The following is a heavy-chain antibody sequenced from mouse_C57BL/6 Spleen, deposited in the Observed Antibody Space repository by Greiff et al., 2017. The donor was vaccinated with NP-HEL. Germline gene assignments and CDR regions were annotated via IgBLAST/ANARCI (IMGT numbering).Heavy chain of an antibody. CDR2: ISSGGSYT. Sequence: EVQVVESGGDLVKPGGSLKLSCAASGFTFSSYGMSWVRQTPDKRLEWVATISSGGSYTYYPDSVKGRFTISRDNAKNTLYLQMSSLKSEDTAMYYCARQSSSFAWFAYWGQGTLVTVSA. J-gene: IGHJ3*01. V-gene: IGHV5-6*01. CDR3: ARQSSSFAWFAY. D-gene: IGHD1-1*01. CDR1: GFTFSSYG.